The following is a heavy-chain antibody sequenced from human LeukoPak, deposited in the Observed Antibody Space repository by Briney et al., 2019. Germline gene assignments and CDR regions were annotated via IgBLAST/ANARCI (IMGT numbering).Heavy chain of an antibody. J-gene: IGHJ3*02. D-gene: IGHD2-21*01. V-gene: IGHV7-4-1*02. CDR3: ARDDDVWFFDAFVI. CDR1: GYTFTGYG. CDR2: INTNTGNP. Sequence: ASVKVSCKASGYTFTGYGISWVRQAPGQGLEWMGWINTNTGNPTYAQGFTGRFVFSLDTSVSTAYLQISSLKAEDTAVYYCARDDDVWFFDAFVIWGQGTMVTVSS.